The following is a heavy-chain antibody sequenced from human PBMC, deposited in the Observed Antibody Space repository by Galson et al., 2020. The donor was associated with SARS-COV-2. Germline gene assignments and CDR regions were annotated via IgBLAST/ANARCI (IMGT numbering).Heavy chain of an antibody. V-gene: IGHV3-74*01. D-gene: IGHD6-19*01. Sequence: GGSLRLSCAASGFTFSSYWMHWVRQAPGKGLVWVSRINSDGSSTSYADSVKGRFTISRDNAKNTLYLQMNSLRAEDTAVYYCARVGQQWLVRDAFDIWGQGTMVTVSS. CDR2: INSDGSST. CDR3: ARVGQQWLVRDAFDI. CDR1: GFTFSSYW. J-gene: IGHJ3*02.